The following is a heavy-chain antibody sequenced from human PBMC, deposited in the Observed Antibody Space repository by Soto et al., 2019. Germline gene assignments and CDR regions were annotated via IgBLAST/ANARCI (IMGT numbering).Heavy chain of an antibody. CDR2: TIPIFGTA. J-gene: IGHJ6*02. D-gene: IGHD5-12*01. V-gene: IGHV1-69*13. CDR1: GGTFSSYA. CDR3: ASKGGSARYYYYGMDV. Sequence: SVKVSCKASGGTFSSYAISWVRQAPGQGLEWMGGTIPIFGTANYAQKFQGRVTITADESTSTAYMELSSLRSEDTAVYYCASKGGSARYYYYGMDVWGQGTTVTVSS.